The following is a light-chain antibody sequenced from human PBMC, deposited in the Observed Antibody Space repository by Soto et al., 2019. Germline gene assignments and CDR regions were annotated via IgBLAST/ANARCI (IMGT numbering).Light chain of an antibody. Sequence: QSVLTQPPSASGTPGQRVTISCSGSSSNIGSNYVYWYQQLPGTAPKLLIYRNNQRPSGVPDRFSGSKSGTSASLAISGLRSEDEADYDCAAWDDSLSVLFGGGTKFTVL. CDR1: SSNIGSNY. CDR3: AAWDDSLSVL. CDR2: RNN. V-gene: IGLV1-47*01. J-gene: IGLJ2*01.